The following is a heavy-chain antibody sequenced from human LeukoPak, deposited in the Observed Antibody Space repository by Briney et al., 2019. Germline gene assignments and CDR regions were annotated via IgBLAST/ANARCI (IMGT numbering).Heavy chain of an antibody. J-gene: IGHJ6*03. CDR1: GGSISSYY. D-gene: IGHD6-19*01. CDR3: AREQWPGSYYYMDV. Sequence: PSETLSLTCTVSGGSISSYYWSWIRQPAGKGLEWLGRIYTSGSTNYNPSLKSRVTMSVDTSKNQFSLKLSSVTAVDTAVYYCAREQWPGSYYYMDVWGKGTTVTVSS. CDR2: IYTSGST. V-gene: IGHV4-4*07.